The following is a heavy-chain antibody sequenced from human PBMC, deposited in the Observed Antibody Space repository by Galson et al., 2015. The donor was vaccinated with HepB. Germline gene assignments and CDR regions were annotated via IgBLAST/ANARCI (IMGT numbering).Heavy chain of an antibody. V-gene: IGHV1-69*13. Sequence: SVKVSCKASGGTFSSYGISWVRQAPGQGLEWMGGIIPIFETANYAQKFQGRVTITADESTSTAYMELSSLRPEDTAVYYCARFGVEMATRGVFDYWSQGTLVTVSS. CDR1: GGTFSSYG. CDR2: IIPIFETA. J-gene: IGHJ4*02. D-gene: IGHD5-24*01. CDR3: ARFGVEMATRGVFDY.